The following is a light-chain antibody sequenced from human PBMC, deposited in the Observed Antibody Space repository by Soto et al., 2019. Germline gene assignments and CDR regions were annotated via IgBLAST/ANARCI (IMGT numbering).Light chain of an antibody. Sequence: EVVMTQSPATLPVFPEKRVTLSCRASHSVSTSLAWYQQKPGQAPRLLIYSASTRATDIPARFSGSGSGTEFTLTINSLESEDFAVYYCQQYIHGYTFGQGTKVDIK. CDR2: SAS. V-gene: IGKV3-15*01. CDR1: HSVSTS. CDR3: QQYIHGYT. J-gene: IGKJ2*01.